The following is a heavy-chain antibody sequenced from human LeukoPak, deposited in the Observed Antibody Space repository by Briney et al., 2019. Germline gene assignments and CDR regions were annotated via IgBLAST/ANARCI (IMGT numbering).Heavy chain of an antibody. D-gene: IGHD6-19*01. J-gene: IGHJ5*02. V-gene: IGHV1-8*01. CDR3: ARDYSSGWYGEGFDP. CDR2: MNPNGGNT. Sequence: ASVKVSCKASGYTFTSYDINWVRQATGQGLEWMRWMNPNGGNTGYAQKFQGRVTMTRNTSISTAYMELSSLRSEDTAVYYCARDYSSGWYGEGFDPWGQGTLVTVSS. CDR1: GYTFTSYD.